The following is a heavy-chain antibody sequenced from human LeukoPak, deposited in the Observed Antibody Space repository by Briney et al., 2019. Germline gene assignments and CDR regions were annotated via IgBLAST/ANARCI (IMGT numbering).Heavy chain of an antibody. CDR2: ISGSGGST. CDR3: AKEGHGGNYYFDY. V-gene: IGHV3-23*01. Sequence: GGSLRLSCVASGFTFSSYAMSWVRQAPGKGLEWVSFISGSGGSTYYTDSVKGRFTISRDNSKNTLSLQMNSLRADDTAVYYCAKEGHGGNYYFDYWGQGTLVTVSS. D-gene: IGHD4-23*01. CDR1: GFTFSSYA. J-gene: IGHJ4*02.